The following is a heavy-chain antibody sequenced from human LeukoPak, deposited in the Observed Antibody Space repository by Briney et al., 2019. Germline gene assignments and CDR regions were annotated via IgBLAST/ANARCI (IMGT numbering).Heavy chain of an antibody. V-gene: IGHV3-23*01. Sequence: GGSLRLSCAASGFTFSSFAMSWVRQAPGKGLEWVSTISGSGGSTYYADSVKGRFTISRDNSKNTLYLQMNSLRAEDTAVYYCARDAWALNAFDIWGQGTMVTVSS. CDR3: ARDAWALNAFDI. CDR2: ISGSGGST. J-gene: IGHJ3*02. CDR1: GFTFSSFA.